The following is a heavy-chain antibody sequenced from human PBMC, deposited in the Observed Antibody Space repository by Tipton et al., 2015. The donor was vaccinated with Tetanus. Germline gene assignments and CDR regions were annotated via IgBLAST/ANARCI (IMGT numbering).Heavy chain of an antibody. CDR2: ISYDGSNK. J-gene: IGHJ3*02. Sequence: SLRLSCAASGFTFSSYAIHWVRQAPGKGLEWVAVISYDGSNKYYADSVKGRFTISRDNSKNTLYLQMNSLRAEDTAVYYCARDYSRGYHALKDAFDIWGQGTMVTVSS. D-gene: IGHD3-22*01. CDR3: ARDYSRGYHALKDAFDI. V-gene: IGHV3-30-3*01. CDR1: GFTFSSYA.